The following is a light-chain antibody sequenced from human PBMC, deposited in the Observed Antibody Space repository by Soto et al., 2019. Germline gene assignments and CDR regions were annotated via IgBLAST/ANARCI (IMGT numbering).Light chain of an antibody. CDR3: QQYSSWVT. CDR2: GAS. V-gene: IGKV3-15*01. J-gene: IGKJ4*01. Sequence: EIVMTQSPVTLSLSPGDTATLSCRASQTITSNLAWYQQKPGQPPRLLIYGASTRATGIPARFSGSGSGTEFTLTITKLQCEDFAVYYCQQYSSWVTFGGGTQLEI. CDR1: QTITSN.